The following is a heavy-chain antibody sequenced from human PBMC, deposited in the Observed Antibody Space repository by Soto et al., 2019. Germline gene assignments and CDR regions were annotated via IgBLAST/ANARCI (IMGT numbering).Heavy chain of an antibody. V-gene: IGHV3-23*01. CDR1: GFTFSSYA. J-gene: IGHJ4*02. D-gene: IGHD5-18*01. Sequence: EVQLLESGGGLVQPGGSLRLSCAASGFTFSSYAMSWVRQAPGKGLEWDSTINTSGGSTYYADSVRGRFTISRDNSKNTLYLQMNSLRAEDTAVYYCAKDGLGAYSYGSYYFDYWGQGTLVTVSS. CDR2: INTSGGST. CDR3: AKDGLGAYSYGSYYFDY.